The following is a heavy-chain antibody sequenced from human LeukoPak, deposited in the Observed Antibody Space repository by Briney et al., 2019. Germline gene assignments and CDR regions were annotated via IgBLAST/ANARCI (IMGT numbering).Heavy chain of an antibody. V-gene: IGHV1-46*01. J-gene: IGHJ5*02. CDR3: ARDRGYSGYDSYWFDP. D-gene: IGHD5-12*01. CDR1: GYTFTHRY. Sequence: ASGKVSCQASGYTFTHRYIHWGGHRPGQGHGWVGKINPSGGSTSYAQKFQGRVIMTRDMSTSTVYMELSSLRSEDTAVYYCARDRGYSGYDSYWFDPWGQGTLVTVSS. CDR2: INPSGGST.